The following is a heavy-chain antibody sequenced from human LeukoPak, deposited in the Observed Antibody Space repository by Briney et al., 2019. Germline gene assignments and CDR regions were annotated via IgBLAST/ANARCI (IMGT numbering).Heavy chain of an antibody. D-gene: IGHD3-9*01. CDR3: AKDSRYFDWFHTRDAFDI. CDR2: ISGSGGST. J-gene: IGHJ3*02. V-gene: IGHV3-23*01. CDR1: GGSISSSN. Sequence: PSETLSLTCAVSGGSISSSNWWSWVRQPPGKGLEWVSAISGSGGSTYYADSVKGRFTISRDNSKNTLYLQMNSLRAEDTAVYYCAKDSRYFDWFHTRDAFDIWGQGTMVTVSS.